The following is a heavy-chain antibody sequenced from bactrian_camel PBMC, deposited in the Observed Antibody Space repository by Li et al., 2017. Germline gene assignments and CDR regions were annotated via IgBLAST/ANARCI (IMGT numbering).Heavy chain of an antibody. CDR3: AKMEYGLGILSAY. Sequence: VQFVESGGGLVQPGGSLRLPCEASGFTANINCMGWFRQATGKEREAVAIIWRVTGTTGTDDSVKGRFTISRDDAKNTVHLQLNSLKTEDMAMYFCAKMEYGLGILSAYWGQGTQVTVS. V-gene: IGHV3-2*01. J-gene: IGHJ4*01. CDR1: GFTANINC. CDR2: IWRVTGTT. D-gene: IGHD5*01.